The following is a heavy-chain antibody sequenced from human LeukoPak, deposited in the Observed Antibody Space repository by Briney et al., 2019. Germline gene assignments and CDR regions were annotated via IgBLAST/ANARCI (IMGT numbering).Heavy chain of an antibody. Sequence: PSETLSLSCAVSGYSINSGYYWGWIRQPPGKGLEWIGSIYHSGSTYYNPSLKSRVTISVDTSKNQFSLKLSSVTAADTAVYYCARDNLYDSSGPMWGQGTLVTVSS. CDR3: ARDNLYDSSGPM. CDR1: GYSINSGYY. V-gene: IGHV4-38-2*02. J-gene: IGHJ4*02. CDR2: IYHSGST. D-gene: IGHD3-22*01.